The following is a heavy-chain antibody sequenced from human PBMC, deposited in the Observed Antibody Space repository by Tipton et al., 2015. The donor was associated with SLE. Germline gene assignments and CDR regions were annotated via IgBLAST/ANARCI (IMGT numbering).Heavy chain of an antibody. Sequence: QVQLVQSGPEVKKPGASVKVSCKASGYTFTSYYMHWVRQAPGQGLEWMGIINPSGGSTSYAQKFQGRVTMTRDTSTSTVYMELGSLRSEDTAVYYCARGPSPGIAAAGPYGMDVWGQGTTVPVSS. CDR3: ARGPSPGIAAAGPYGMDV. J-gene: IGHJ6*02. CDR1: GYTFTSYY. CDR2: INPSGGST. D-gene: IGHD6-13*01. V-gene: IGHV1-46*01.